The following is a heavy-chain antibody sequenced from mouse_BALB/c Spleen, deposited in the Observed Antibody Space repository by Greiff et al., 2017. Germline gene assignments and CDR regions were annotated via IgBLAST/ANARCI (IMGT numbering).Heavy chain of an antibody. Sequence: EVQLQQSGPELVKPGASVKISCKASGYSFTGYFMNWVMQSHGKSLEWIGRINPYNGDTFYNQKFKGKATLTVDKSSSTAHMELRSLASEDTAVYYCARWAGNYAFDYWGEGTTLTVSS. CDR3: ARWAGNYAFDY. CDR1: GYSFTGYF. V-gene: IGHV1-20*02. CDR2: INPYNGDT. J-gene: IGHJ2*01. D-gene: IGHD2-1*01.